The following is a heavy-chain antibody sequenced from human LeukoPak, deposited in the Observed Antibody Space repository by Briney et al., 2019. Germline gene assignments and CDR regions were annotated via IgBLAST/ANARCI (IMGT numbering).Heavy chain of an antibody. CDR1: GFTLSSYG. CDR2: ICYDGSNK. CDR3: ARFGYSGYDYDY. D-gene: IGHD5-12*01. Sequence: GGSLRLSCAACGFTLSSYGMHWVRQAPARGREGVAVICYDGSNKYYADSVKGRFTISRDNSKDALYVQMNSLRAEDTAVYYCARFGYSGYDYDYWGQGTLVTVSS. V-gene: IGHV3-33*01. J-gene: IGHJ4*02.